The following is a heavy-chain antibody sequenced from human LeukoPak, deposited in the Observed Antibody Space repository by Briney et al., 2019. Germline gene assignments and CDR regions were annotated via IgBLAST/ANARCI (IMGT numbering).Heavy chain of an antibody. CDR3: AREAYYYDSSLYAFDI. D-gene: IGHD3-22*01. CDR2: INPNSGGT. CDR1: GYTFTGYY. V-gene: IGHV1-2*02. J-gene: IGHJ3*02. Sequence: GASVKVSCKASGYTFTGYYMHWVRQAPGQGLEWMGWINPNSGGTNYAQKFQGGVTMTRDTSISTAYMELSRLRSDDTAVYYCAREAYYYDSSLYAFDIWGQGTMVTVSS.